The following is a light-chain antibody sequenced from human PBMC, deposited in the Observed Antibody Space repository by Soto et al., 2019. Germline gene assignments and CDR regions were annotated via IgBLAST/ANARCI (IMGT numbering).Light chain of an antibody. Sequence: EIELTQSPGTLSLSPGERATLSCRASQSVTSNYLAWYQQKPGQAPRLLVYGASSRATVIPDRFSGSGSGTDFTLTISRLESEEFAVYYCQQYGGSPPYTFGRGTKLEIK. V-gene: IGKV3-20*01. CDR3: QQYGGSPPYT. CDR2: GAS. J-gene: IGKJ2*01. CDR1: QSVTSNY.